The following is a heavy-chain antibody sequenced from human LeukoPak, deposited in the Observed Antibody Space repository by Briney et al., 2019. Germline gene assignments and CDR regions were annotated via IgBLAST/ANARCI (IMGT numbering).Heavy chain of an antibody. V-gene: IGHV3-23*01. CDR2: ISGSGGST. CDR3: AKDARKNYYDSSATNYFDY. D-gene: IGHD3-22*01. J-gene: IGHJ4*02. Sequence: PGGSLRLSCAASGFTFSSYALSWVRQAPGKGLEWVSAISGSGGSTYYADSVKGRFTISRDNSKNTLYLQMNSLRAEDTAVYYGAKDARKNYYDSSATNYFDYWGQGTLVTVSS. CDR1: GFTFSSYA.